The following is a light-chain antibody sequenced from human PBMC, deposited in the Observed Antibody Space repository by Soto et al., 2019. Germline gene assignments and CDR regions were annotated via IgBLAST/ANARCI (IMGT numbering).Light chain of an antibody. CDR1: QSLVSSDGDTY. CDR2: KVS. J-gene: IGKJ3*01. V-gene: IGKV2-30*01. CDR3: MQGTHWPFT. Sequence: DVVMTQSPLSLPVTLGQPASISCRSSQSLVSSDGDTYLNWFQQRPGQSPRRLIYKVSNRDTGAPDRFSGSGSGTDFTLKISRVEAEDVARYFCMQGTHWPFTFGPGTKVESK.